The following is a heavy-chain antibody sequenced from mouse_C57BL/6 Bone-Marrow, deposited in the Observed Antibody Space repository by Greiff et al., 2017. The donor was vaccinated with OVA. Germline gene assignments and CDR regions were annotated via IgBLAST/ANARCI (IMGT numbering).Heavy chain of an antibody. Sequence: QVQLKQSGPGLVAPSQCLSITCNVSGFSLTSYGVSWVRQPPGKGLEWLGVIWGDGSTNYHSALISRVSISKDNSKSQVYLKLNSLPTDDTATYYCARRGPRVVGTEYFDVWGTGTTVTVSS. CDR2: IWGDGST. CDR3: ARRGPRVVGTEYFDV. V-gene: IGHV2-3*01. CDR1: GFSLTSYG. J-gene: IGHJ1*03. D-gene: IGHD1-1*01.